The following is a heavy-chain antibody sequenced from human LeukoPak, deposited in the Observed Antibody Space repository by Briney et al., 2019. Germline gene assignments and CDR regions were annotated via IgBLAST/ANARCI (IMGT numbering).Heavy chain of an antibody. Sequence: SETLSLTCTVPGGSISSGGYYWSWIRQHPGKGLEWIGYIYYSGSTYYNPSLKSRVTISVDTSKNQFSLKLSSVTAADTAVYYCARVRTYYYDSSGYYKVGYFDYWGQGTLVTVSS. CDR1: GGSISSGGYY. CDR2: IYYSGST. CDR3: ARVRTYYYDSSGYYKVGYFDY. V-gene: IGHV4-31*03. D-gene: IGHD3-22*01. J-gene: IGHJ4*02.